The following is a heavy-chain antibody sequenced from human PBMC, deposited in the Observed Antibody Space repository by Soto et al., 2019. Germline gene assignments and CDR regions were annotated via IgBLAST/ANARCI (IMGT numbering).Heavy chain of an antibody. Sequence: KSSETLSLTCAVYNGSFSGYYWTWVRQSPERGLEWIGEITHSGSTNYSPSLRSRVTISVDTSKNHSFLNLRSVTAADSGIYFFARVSCSGISCYLTTRYNYYVLDIWGQGTTVTVSS. D-gene: IGHD2-15*01. V-gene: IGHV4-34*01. CDR2: ITHSGST. CDR1: NGSFSGYY. J-gene: IGHJ6*02. CDR3: ARVSCSGISCYLTTRYNYYVLDI.